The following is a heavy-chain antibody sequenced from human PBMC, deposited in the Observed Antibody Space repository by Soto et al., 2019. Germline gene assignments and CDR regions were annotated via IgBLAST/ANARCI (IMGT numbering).Heavy chain of an antibody. J-gene: IGHJ3*02. D-gene: IGHD2-15*01. CDR2: ISAYNGNT. Sequence: ASVKVSCKASGYTFTSYGIIWVRQAPGQGLEWMGWISAYNGNTNYAQKLQGRVTMTTDTSTSTAYMELRSLRSDDTAVYYCARAALLGYCSGGSCRGHAFDIWGQGTMVTVSS. V-gene: IGHV1-18*01. CDR3: ARAALLGYCSGGSCRGHAFDI. CDR1: GYTFTSYG.